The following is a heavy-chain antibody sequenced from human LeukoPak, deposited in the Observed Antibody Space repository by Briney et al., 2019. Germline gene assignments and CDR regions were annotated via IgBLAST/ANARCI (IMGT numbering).Heavy chain of an antibody. Sequence: PGGSLRLSCAASGFTFSSYSMNWVRQAPGKGLEWASSISSSSSYIYYADSVKGRFTISRDNAKNSLYLQMNSLRAEDTAVYYCASSSPGYCSSTSCPSEDAFDIWGQGTMVTVSS. CDR1: GFTFSSYS. CDR3: ASSSPGYCSSTSCPSEDAFDI. V-gene: IGHV3-21*01. J-gene: IGHJ3*02. CDR2: ISSSSSYI. D-gene: IGHD2-2*01.